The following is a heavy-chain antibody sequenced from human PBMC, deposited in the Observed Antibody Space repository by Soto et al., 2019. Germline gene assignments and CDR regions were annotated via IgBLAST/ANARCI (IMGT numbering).Heavy chain of an antibody. CDR3: TRRRDWTAMDPLDY. V-gene: IGHV3-73*02. D-gene: IGHD5-18*01. Sequence: EVQLVESGGGLVQPGGSLELSCAASGFTFSDSAMHWVRQASGKGPEWVGRIRSKVNTYATAYAESVKGRFTISRDDSMNTAYLQRNSLKTEDTAVYYWTRRRDWTAMDPLDYWGQGTLVTVSS. CDR2: IRSKVNTYAT. CDR1: GFTFSDSA. J-gene: IGHJ4*02.